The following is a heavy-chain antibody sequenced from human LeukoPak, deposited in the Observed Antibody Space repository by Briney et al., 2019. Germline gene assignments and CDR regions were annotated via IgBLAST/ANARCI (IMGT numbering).Heavy chain of an antibody. Sequence: GGSLRLSCAASGFIVSSNYMSWVRQAPGKGLEWVSVIYSGGTTYYADSVKGRFTISRDNSKNTLFLQMDSLRAEDTAVYYCARDNYYDSSGTFDYWGQGTLVTVSS. D-gene: IGHD3-22*01. CDR1: GFIVSSNY. J-gene: IGHJ4*02. V-gene: IGHV3-53*01. CDR3: ARDNYYDSSGTFDY. CDR2: IYSGGTT.